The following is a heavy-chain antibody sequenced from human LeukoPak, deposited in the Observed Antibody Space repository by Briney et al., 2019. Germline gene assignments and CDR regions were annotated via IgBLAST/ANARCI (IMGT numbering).Heavy chain of an antibody. CDR1: GYTFTSYD. D-gene: IGHD1-1*01. CDR3: ARRKGTSWFDP. Sequence: ASVKVSCKASGYTFTSYDINWVRQAPGQGLEWMGWMNPNSGNTGYAQKFQGRVTITRNTSISTAYMELSSLRSEDTAVYYCARRKGTSWFDPWGQGTLVTVSS. V-gene: IGHV1-8*03. J-gene: IGHJ5*02. CDR2: MNPNSGNT.